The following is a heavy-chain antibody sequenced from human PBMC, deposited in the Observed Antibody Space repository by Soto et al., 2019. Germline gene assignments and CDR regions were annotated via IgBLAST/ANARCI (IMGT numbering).Heavy chain of an antibody. CDR3: ARVVLPTVSPRRQFYYYYHGMDV. CDR2: IIPIFGTA. D-gene: IGHD4-17*01. Sequence: SVKVSCKASGGTFSSYAISWVRQAPGQGLEWMGGIIPIFGTANYAQKFQGRVTITADESTSTAYMELSSLRSEDTAVYYCARVVLPTVSPRRQFYYYYHGMDVWGQGPTVTVSS. V-gene: IGHV1-69*13. J-gene: IGHJ6*02. CDR1: GGTFSSYA.